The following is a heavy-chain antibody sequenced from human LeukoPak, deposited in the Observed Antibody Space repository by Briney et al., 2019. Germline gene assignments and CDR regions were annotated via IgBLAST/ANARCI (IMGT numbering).Heavy chain of an antibody. D-gene: IGHD3-9*01. Sequence: GESLKISCKGSGYSFTSYWIGWVRQMPGKGLEWMGIIYPRDSHPRYSPSFQGQVTISADKSISTAYLQWSSLKASDTAIYYCARHRADDVLTGNDYWGQGTLVTVSS. V-gene: IGHV5-51*01. CDR1: GYSFTSYW. CDR3: ARHRADDVLTGNDY. J-gene: IGHJ4*02. CDR2: IYPRDSHP.